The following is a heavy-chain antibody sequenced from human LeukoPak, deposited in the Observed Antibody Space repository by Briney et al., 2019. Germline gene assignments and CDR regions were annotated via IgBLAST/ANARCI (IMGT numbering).Heavy chain of an antibody. CDR3: ARSLIAGHYYYGMDV. J-gene: IGHJ6*02. CDR2: INPNSGGT. CDR1: GYTFTGYY. V-gene: IGHV1-2*02. Sequence: ASVKVSCKASGYTFTGYYMHWVRQAPGQGLEWMGWINPNSGGTSYARKFQGRVTMTRDTSISTAYMELSRLRSDDTAVYYCARSLIAGHYYYGMDVWGQGTTVTVSS. D-gene: IGHD6-13*01.